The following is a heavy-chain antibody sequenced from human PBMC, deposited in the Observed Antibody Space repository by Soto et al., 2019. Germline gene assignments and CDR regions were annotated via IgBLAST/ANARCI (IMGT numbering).Heavy chain of an antibody. J-gene: IGHJ6*02. CDR2: IRSKANSYAT. V-gene: IGHV3-73*01. D-gene: IGHD3-16*01. CDR1: GFTFSGSA. Sequence: GESLKISCAASGFTFSGSAMHWVRQASGKGLEWVGRIRSKANSYATAYAASVKGRFTISRDDSKNTAYLQMNSLKTEDTAVYYCTRPMGDGASYGMDVWGQGTTVTVSS. CDR3: TRPMGDGASYGMDV.